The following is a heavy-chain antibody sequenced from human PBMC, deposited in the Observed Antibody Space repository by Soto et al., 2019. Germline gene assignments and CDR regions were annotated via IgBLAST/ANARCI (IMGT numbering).Heavy chain of an antibody. J-gene: IGHJ4*02. D-gene: IGHD5-12*01. CDR2: IHPSDSDI. CDR3: ARHDGDSGYHLDY. V-gene: IGHV5-10-1*01. Sequence: LRLSCEGSGYRFTSFWIAWVRQMPGKGLEWMGRIHPSDSDIKYSPSFQGHVTISADKSSNTAYLHWGSLKASDTAMYYCARHDGDSGYHLDYWGQGALVTVSS. CDR1: GYRFTSFW.